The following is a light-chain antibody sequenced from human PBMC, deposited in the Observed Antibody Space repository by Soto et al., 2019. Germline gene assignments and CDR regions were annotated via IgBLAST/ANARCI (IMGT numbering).Light chain of an antibody. CDR1: QSVGSN. V-gene: IGKV3-15*01. J-gene: IGKJ4*01. Sequence: EIMMTQSPATLSVSPGERATLSCRASQSVGSNLAWYQQKPGQAPRLLIYATSSRATGVPARFSGSGSGTEFTLTITSLQSEDVAVYYCQQCSNWPPLTFGGGTKVDI. CDR2: ATS. CDR3: QQCSNWPPLT.